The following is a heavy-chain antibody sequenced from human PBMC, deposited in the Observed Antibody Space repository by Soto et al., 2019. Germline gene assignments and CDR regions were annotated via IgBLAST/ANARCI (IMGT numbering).Heavy chain of an antibody. CDR1: GGTFSSYA. CDR2: IIPIFGTA. CDR3: ARDLGYYYGSGSYSYFDY. J-gene: IGHJ4*02. D-gene: IGHD3-10*01. V-gene: IGHV1-69*01. Sequence: QVQLVQSGAEVKKPGSSVKVSCKASGGTFSSYAISWVRQAPGQGLEWMGGIIPIFGTANYAQKFQGRVTITADESKSTAYMELSSLRSEDTAVYYCARDLGYYYGSGSYSYFDYWGQGTLVTVSS.